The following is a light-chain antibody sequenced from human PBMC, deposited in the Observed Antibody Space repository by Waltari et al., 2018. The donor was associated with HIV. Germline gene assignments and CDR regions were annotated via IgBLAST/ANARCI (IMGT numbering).Light chain of an antibody. J-gene: IGLJ2*01. CDR1: RRHIPRYHF. CDR2: EVN. Sequence: QSALTQPPSASGPPGHTVTLSCTGTRRHIPRYHFFSCYQLQPDKVPKLIIYEVNKRPSGIPDRFSGSKADNTASLTVSGLQTDDEAIYYCSSYASNNTFVVFGGGTRLTVL. CDR3: SSYASNNTFVV. V-gene: IGLV2-8*01.